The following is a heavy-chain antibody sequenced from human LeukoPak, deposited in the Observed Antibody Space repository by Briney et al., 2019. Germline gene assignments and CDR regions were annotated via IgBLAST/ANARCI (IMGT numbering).Heavy chain of an antibody. V-gene: IGHV1-18*01. CDR1: GYTFTSYG. Sequence: EASVKVSCKASGYTFTSYGISWVRQAPGQGLEWMGWISAYNGNTNYAQKLQGRVTMTTDASTSTAYMELRSLRSDDTAVYYCARDPGRITIFGVVIRDNWFDPWGQGTLVTVSS. J-gene: IGHJ5*02. D-gene: IGHD3-3*01. CDR2: ISAYNGNT. CDR3: ARDPGRITIFGVVIRDNWFDP.